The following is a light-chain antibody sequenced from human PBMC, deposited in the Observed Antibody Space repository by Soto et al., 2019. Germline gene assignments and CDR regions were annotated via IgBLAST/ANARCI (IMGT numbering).Light chain of an antibody. Sequence: QSALTQPASVSGSPGQSITISCTGTGSDVGGYKYVSWYQQLPGKAPKLMIYDVSYRPSGVSDRFSGSKAGNTASLIISGLQAEDEADYYCSSYASSSPFVFGAGTKVNVL. CDR1: GSDVGGYKY. J-gene: IGLJ1*01. CDR2: DVS. V-gene: IGLV2-14*01. CDR3: SSYASSSPFV.